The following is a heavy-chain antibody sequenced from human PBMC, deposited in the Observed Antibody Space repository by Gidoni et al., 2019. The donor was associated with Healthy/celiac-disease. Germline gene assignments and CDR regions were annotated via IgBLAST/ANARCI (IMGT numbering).Heavy chain of an antibody. CDR3: TTDLQYFDSSDYLVYYYGMDV. CDR2: IKSKTDGGTR. CDR1: GFTFRNAW. Sequence: EVQLVESGGGLLKPGGSLRLSCAASGFTFRNAWMSWVRQAPGKGLEWVGRIKSKTDGGTRDYAAPVKGRFTISRDDSKNTLYLQMNSLKTEDTAMYYCTTDLQYFDSSDYLVYYYGMDVWGQGTTVTVSS. D-gene: IGHD3-22*01. J-gene: IGHJ6*02. V-gene: IGHV3-15*01.